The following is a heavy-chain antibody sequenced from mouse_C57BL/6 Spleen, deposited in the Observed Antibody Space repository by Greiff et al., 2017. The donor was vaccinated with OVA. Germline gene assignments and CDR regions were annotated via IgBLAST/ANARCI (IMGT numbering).Heavy chain of an antibody. V-gene: IGHV1-18*01. J-gene: IGHJ4*01. Sequence: VQLQQSGPELVKPGASVKIPCKASGYTFTDYNMDWVKQSHGQSLEWIGDINPNNGGTIYNQKFKGKATLTVDKSSSTAYMELRSLTSEDTAVYYCARGVYYYGSSPYYYAMDYWGQGTSVTVSS. CDR3: ARGVYYYGSSPYYYAMDY. D-gene: IGHD1-1*01. CDR2: INPNNGGT. CDR1: GYTFTDYN.